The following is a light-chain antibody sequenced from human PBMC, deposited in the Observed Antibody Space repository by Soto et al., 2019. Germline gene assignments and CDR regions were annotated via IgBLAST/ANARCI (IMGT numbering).Light chain of an antibody. CDR2: LEGSGSY. CDR3: ETWDSNTHQV. V-gene: IGLV4-60*03. J-gene: IGLJ2*01. Sequence: QPVLTQSSSASASLGSSVKLTCTLSSGHSSYIIAWHQQQPGKAPRYLMKLEGSGSYNKGSGVPDRFSGPSSGADRYLTISNLQSEDEADYYCETWDSNTHQVFGGGTKLTVL. CDR1: SGHSSYI.